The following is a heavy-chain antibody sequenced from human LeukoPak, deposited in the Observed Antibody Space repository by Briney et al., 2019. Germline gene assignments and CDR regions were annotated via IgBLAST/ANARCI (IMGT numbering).Heavy chain of an antibody. V-gene: IGHV3-74*01. D-gene: IGHD6-19*01. Sequence: GGSLRLSYAASGFTISTYSMHWVRQAPGKGLVWVSRFNPDGSNINYADSVKGRFTISRDNAKNTLFLQMNSLRAEDTAVYYCVRSSGWPDYWGQGTLVTVSS. CDR1: GFTISTYS. J-gene: IGHJ4*02. CDR2: FNPDGSNI. CDR3: VRSSGWPDY.